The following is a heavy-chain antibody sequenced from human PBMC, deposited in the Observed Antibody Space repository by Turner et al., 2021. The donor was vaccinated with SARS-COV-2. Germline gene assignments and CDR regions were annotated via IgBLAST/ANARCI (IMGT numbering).Heavy chain of an antibody. CDR1: GGSFSGYY. Sequence: QVQLQQWGAGLLKPSETLSLTGGVYGGSFSGYYWSWIRQPPGKGLEWIGEIYHSGSTNYNPSLKSRVTISVDTSKNQFSLKLSSVTAADTAVYYCARSWGGILTGYSFDPWGQGTLVTVSS. V-gene: IGHV4-34*01. CDR3: ARSWGGILTGYSFDP. J-gene: IGHJ5*02. CDR2: IYHSGST. D-gene: IGHD3-9*01.